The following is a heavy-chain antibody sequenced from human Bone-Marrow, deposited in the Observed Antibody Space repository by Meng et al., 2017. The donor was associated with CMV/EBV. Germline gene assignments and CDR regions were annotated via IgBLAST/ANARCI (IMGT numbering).Heavy chain of an antibody. CDR3: ARDQRFLESHYYYNGMDV. J-gene: IGHJ6*02. CDR2: SYFSGST. V-gene: IGHV4-59*01. Sequence: SETLSLTCTVSGASISSYYWSWIRQPPGKGLEWIGYSYFSGSTNYNPSLKSRITISVDTSKNQFSLKMSSVTAADTAVYYCARDQRFLESHYYYNGMDVWGQGTTVTVSS. CDR1: GASISSYY. D-gene: IGHD3-3*01.